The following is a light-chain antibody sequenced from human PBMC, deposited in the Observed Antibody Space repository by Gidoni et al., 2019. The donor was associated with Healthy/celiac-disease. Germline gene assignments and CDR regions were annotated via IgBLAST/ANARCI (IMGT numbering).Light chain of an antibody. CDR1: SGHSSYA. Sequence: QLVLTQSPSASASLGASVKLTCTLSSGHSSYAIAWHQQQPEKGPRYLMKLNSDGSHSKGDGIPDRFSGSSSGTERYLTISSLQSEDEADYYCQTWGTGMRTVFGGGTKLTVL. V-gene: IGLV4-69*01. CDR3: QTWGTGMRTV. CDR2: LNSDGSH. J-gene: IGLJ2*01.